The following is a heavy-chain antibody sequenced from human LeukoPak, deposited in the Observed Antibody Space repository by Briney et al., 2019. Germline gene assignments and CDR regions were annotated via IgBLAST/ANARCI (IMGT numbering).Heavy chain of an antibody. V-gene: IGHV3-30*04. D-gene: IGHD5-24*01. Sequence: PGGSLRLSCAASGFTFSSYAMHWVRQAPGKGLEWVAVISYDGSNKYYADSVKGRFTISRDNSKHTLYLQMDSLRAEDTAVYYCARDTIPRDAAYYGMDVWAKGPRSPSP. CDR1: GFTFSSYA. J-gene: IGHJ6*02. CDR2: ISYDGSNK. CDR3: ARDTIPRDAAYYGMDV.